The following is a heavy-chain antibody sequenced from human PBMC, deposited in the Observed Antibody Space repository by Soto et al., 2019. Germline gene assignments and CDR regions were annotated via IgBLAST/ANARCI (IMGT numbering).Heavy chain of an antibody. J-gene: IGHJ4*02. CDR3: AIDFWSGGPDY. Sequence: SETLSLTCAVYGGSFSGYYWSWIRQPPGKGLEWIGEINHSGSTNYNPSLKSRVTISVDTSKNQFSLKLSSVTAADTAVYYCAIDFWSGGPDYWGQGTLVTVSS. CDR2: INHSGST. CDR1: GGSFSGYY. D-gene: IGHD3-3*01. V-gene: IGHV4-34*01.